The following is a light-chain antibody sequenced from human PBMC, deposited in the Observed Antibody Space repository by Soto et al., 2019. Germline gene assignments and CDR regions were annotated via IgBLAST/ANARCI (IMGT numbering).Light chain of an antibody. V-gene: IGLV2-11*01. CDR1: SSDVGGYNY. Sequence: QPVLTQPRSVSGSPGQSVTISCTGTSSDVGGYNYVSWYQQHPGKAPKLMICDVSKRPSGVPDRFSGSKSGNTASLTISGLQAEDEADYYCCSYAGSYTFVVFGGGTKLTVL. CDR3: CSYAGSYTFVV. CDR2: DVS. J-gene: IGLJ2*01.